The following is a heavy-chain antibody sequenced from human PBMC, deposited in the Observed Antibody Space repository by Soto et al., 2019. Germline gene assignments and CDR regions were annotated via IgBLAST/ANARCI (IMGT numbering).Heavy chain of an antibody. D-gene: IGHD6-13*01. V-gene: IGHV1-69*01. CDR1: GGTFSSYA. CDR3: ARDSPTIAAGEFDP. J-gene: IGHJ5*02. Sequence: QVQLVQSGAEVKKPGSSVKVSCKASGGTFSSYAISWVRQAPGQGLEWMGGIIPIFGTANYAQKFQGSVTITADESTSTDYMELSSMRSADTAVYYCARDSPTIAAGEFDPWGQGTLVTVSS. CDR2: IIPIFGTA.